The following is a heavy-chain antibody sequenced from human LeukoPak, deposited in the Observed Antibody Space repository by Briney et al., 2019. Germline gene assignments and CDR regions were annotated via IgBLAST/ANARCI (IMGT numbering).Heavy chain of an antibody. CDR1: GFTFNSYA. CDR3: ARGRWFGESPFDY. D-gene: IGHD3-10*01. V-gene: IGHV3-21*04. Sequence: GGSLRLSCAASGFTFNSYAMSWVRQAPGKGLEWVSSISSSSSYIYYADSVKGRFTISRDNAKNSLYLQMNSLRTEDTALYYCARGRWFGESPFDYWGQGTLVAVSS. J-gene: IGHJ4*02. CDR2: ISSSSSYI.